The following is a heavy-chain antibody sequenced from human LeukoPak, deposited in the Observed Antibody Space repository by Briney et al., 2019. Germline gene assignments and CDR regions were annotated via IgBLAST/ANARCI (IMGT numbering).Heavy chain of an antibody. J-gene: IGHJ6*03. CDR3: ARERYYYYYMDV. CDR2: IYYSGST. V-gene: IGHV4-39*07. Sequence: SETLSLTCTVSGGSISSSSYYWGWIRQPPGKWLEWIGSIYYSGSTYYNPSLKSRVTISVDTSKNQFSLKLSSVTAADTAVYYCARERYYYYYMDVWGKGTTVTVSS. CDR1: GGSISSSSYY.